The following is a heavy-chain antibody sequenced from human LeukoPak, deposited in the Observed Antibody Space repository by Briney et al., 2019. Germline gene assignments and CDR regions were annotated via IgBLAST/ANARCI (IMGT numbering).Heavy chain of an antibody. CDR1: GYSISSGYY. J-gene: IGHJ4*02. Sequence: SETLSLTCAVSGYSISSGYYWGWIRQPPGKGLEWIGSIYHSGSTYYNPSLKSRVTISVDTSKNQFSLKLGSVTAADTAVYYCARVGVLVYYDSSGYFDYWGQGTLVTVSS. CDR3: ARVGVLVYYDSSGYFDY. V-gene: IGHV4-38-2*01. CDR2: IYHSGST. D-gene: IGHD3-22*01.